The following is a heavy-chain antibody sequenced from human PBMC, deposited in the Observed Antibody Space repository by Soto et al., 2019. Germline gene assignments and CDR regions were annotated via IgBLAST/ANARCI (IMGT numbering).Heavy chain of an antibody. CDR2: IIPIFGTA. Sequence: ASVKVSCKASGGTFSSYAISWVRQAPGQGLEWMGGIIPIFGTANYAQKFQGRVTITVDKSTSTAYMELSSLRSEDTAVYYCARSMPLGIVVVTAPPNYYYYGMDVWGQGTTVTV. V-gene: IGHV1-69*06. J-gene: IGHJ6*02. D-gene: IGHD2-21*02. CDR3: ARSMPLGIVVVTAPPNYYYYGMDV. CDR1: GGTFSSYA.